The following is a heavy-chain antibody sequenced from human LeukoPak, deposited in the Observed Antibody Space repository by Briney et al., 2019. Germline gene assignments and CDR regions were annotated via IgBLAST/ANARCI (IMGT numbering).Heavy chain of an antibody. CDR2: ISSSGSTI. CDR3: ARARLTDYVWGRRTFDI. V-gene: IGHV3-48*03. D-gene: IGHD3-16*01. CDR1: GFTFSSYE. J-gene: IGHJ3*02. Sequence: GGSLRLSCAVSGFTFSSYEMNWVRQAPGKGLEWGSYISSSGSTIYYADSVKGGFTISRDNAKKSLYLQMNSLRAEDTAVYYCARARLTDYVWGRRTFDIWGQGTMVTISS.